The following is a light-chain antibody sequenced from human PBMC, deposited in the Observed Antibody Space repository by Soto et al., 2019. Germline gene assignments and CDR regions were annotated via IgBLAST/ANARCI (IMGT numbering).Light chain of an antibody. J-gene: IGLJ2*01. CDR1: SSNIGSNF. CDR3: AAWDDSLSGVV. CDR2: RNN. Sequence: QLVLTQPPSASGTPGQRVTISCSGSSSNIGSNFVYWYHQFSGTAPKLLIYRNNQRPSGVPDRFSGSKSGTSASLAISGLRSEDEADYYCAAWDDSLSGVVFGGGTQLTVL. V-gene: IGLV1-47*01.